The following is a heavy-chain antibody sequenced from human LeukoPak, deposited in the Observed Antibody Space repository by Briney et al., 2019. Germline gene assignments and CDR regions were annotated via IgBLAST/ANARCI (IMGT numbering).Heavy chain of an antibody. CDR3: ASMSR. J-gene: IGHJ4*02. Sequence: GASLRLSCAASGFTFSDYSMNWVRPAPGKGLEWVSYISSGSSIIYDADPVTGRFTISRDNAKNSLYLQMNSLRDEDTAVYYSASMSRWGQGTLVTVSS. V-gene: IGHV3-48*02. CDR1: GFTFSDYS. CDR2: ISSGSSII.